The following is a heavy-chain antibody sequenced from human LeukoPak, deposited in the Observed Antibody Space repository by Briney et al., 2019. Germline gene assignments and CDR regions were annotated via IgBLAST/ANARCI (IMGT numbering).Heavy chain of an antibody. CDR3: ARGVYSSSWPFDY. D-gene: IGHD6-13*01. J-gene: IGHJ4*02. Sequence: SETLSLTCTVSGGSISSYYWSWIRQPPGKGLEWIGYIYYNGSTNYNPSLKSRVTISVDTSKNQFSLKLSSVTAADTAVYYCARGVYSSSWPFDYWGQGTLVTVSS. CDR1: GGSISSYY. V-gene: IGHV4-59*01. CDR2: IYYNGST.